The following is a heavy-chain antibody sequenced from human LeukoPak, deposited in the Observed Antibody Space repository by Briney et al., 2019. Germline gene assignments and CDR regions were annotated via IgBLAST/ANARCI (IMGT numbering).Heavy chain of an antibody. CDR1: GYSISSGYY. CDR2: IYHSGTT. V-gene: IGHV4-38-2*01. CDR3: ARMYSSSWYLNY. Sequence: SETLSLTCAVSGYSISSGYYWDWIRQPPGEGLEWIGTIYHSGTTYYNPSLKSRVTISVDTSKNQFSLKLSSVTAADTAVYYCARMYSSSWYLNYWGQGTLVTVSS. D-gene: IGHD6-13*01. J-gene: IGHJ4*02.